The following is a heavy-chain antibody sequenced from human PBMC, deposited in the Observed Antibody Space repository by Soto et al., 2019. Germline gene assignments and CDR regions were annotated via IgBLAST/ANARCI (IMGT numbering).Heavy chain of an antibody. J-gene: IGHJ4*02. D-gene: IGHD2-15*01. CDR2: FDAEDGDT. CDR1: GYTFTSYP. CDR3: ATGLPPVPTFDY. Sequence: ASVKVSCKASGYTFTSYPMHWVRQAGKRLEWMGGFDAEDGDTKYSQKFQGRVTMTEDTSTDTAYMELSSLRSEDTAVYYCATGLPPVPTFDYWGQGTLVTVSS. V-gene: IGHV1-24*01.